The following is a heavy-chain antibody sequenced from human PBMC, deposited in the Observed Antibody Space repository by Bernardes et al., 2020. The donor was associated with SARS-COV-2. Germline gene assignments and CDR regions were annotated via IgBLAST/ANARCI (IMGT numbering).Heavy chain of an antibody. CDR1: GFTFSDYW. D-gene: IGHD1-1*01. CDR3: ARGGTNGYNYNLNH. CDR2: INGGGVTT. Sequence: GGSLRLSCVVSGFTFSDYWMHWVRQPPGKVLVWVSRINGGGVTTNYADSVKGRFTISRDNAKNTVFLQMRSLRAEDTAVDYWARGGTNGYNYNLNHWGQGILVPVSS. J-gene: IGHJ4*02. V-gene: IGHV3-74*01.